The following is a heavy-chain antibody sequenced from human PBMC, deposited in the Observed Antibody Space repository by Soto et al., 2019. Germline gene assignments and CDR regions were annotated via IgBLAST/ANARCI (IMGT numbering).Heavy chain of an antibody. V-gene: IGHV3-53*02. D-gene: IGHD1-26*01. CDR3: AKGDGFILAV. CDR2: TNTGGTT. J-gene: IGHJ6*02. Sequence: EVQVLATGGGLIQPGGSLRLSCAASGFTVNSNSMSWVRQAPGEGLQWVSITNTGGTTYYADSVKGRFTVSRDNSTNTLYLQMNSLRAEDTAVYYCAKGDGFILAVWGQGTTVSVSS. CDR1: GFTVNSNS.